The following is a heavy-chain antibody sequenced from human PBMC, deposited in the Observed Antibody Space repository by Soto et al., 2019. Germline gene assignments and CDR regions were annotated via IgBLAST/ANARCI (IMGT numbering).Heavy chain of an antibody. CDR3: ARSWAYSSSWAFQYGMDV. Sequence: AAVKVSCKACGYTFTSYAMHWVRQAPGQRLEWMGWINAGNGNTKYSQKFQGRVTITRDTSASTAYMELSSLRSEDTAVYYCARSWAYSSSWAFQYGMDVWGQGTTVTVSS. D-gene: IGHD6-13*01. J-gene: IGHJ6*02. V-gene: IGHV1-3*01. CDR1: GYTFTSYA. CDR2: INAGNGNT.